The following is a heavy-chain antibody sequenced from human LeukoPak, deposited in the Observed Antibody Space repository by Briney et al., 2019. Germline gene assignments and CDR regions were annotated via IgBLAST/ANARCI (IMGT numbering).Heavy chain of an antibody. CDR2: INPNSGGT. CDR1: GYTFTGYY. CDR3: ARDSLTYMGFDC. J-gene: IGHJ4*02. D-gene: IGHD2-2*02. Sequence: ASVKVSCKASGYTFTGYYMHWVRQAPGQGLEWTGWINPNSGGTNYAQKFQGWVTTTGDTSISTAYMELSRLRSDDTAVYYCARDSLTYMGFDCWGQGTLVTVSS. V-gene: IGHV1-2*04.